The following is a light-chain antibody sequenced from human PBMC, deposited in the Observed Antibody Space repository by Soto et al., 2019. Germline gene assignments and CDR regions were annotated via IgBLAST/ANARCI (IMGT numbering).Light chain of an antibody. CDR2: GAS. CDR1: QSVSSNY. V-gene: IGKV3-20*01. CDR3: QQYGGSPLVT. J-gene: IGKJ4*01. Sequence: IVLTQSPGTLSLSPGERATLSCRASQSVSSNYLAWYQQKLGQAPRLLIYGASSRATGIPDRFSGSGSGTDFTLTISRLEPEDFAVYYCQQYGGSPLVTFGGGTKVEIK.